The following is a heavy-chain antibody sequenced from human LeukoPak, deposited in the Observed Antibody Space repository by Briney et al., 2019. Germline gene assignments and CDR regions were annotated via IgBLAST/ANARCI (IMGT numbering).Heavy chain of an antibody. Sequence: SETLSLTCAVSGGSISSGGYSWSWIRQPPGKGLEWIGYIYHSGSTYYNPSLKSRVTISVDTSKNQFSLKLSSVTAADTAVYYCARAARGPFYYYGMDVWGQGTTVTVSS. J-gene: IGHJ6*02. CDR1: GGSISSGGYS. CDR3: ARAARGPFYYYGMDV. V-gene: IGHV4-30-2*01. CDR2: IYHSGST.